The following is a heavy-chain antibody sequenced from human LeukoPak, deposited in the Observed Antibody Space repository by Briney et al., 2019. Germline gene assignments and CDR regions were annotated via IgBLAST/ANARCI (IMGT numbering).Heavy chain of an antibody. CDR1: GYTFTSYG. CDR3: ARDCSSTSCYWTNYYYYYGMDV. Sequence: GASVKVSCKASGYTFTSYGISWVRQAPGQGLEWMGWISAYNGNTNYAQKLQGRVTMTTDTSTSTAYMELRSLRSDDTAVYYCARDCSSTSCYWTNYYYYYGMDVWGQGTTVTVPS. D-gene: IGHD2-2*01. V-gene: IGHV1-18*01. J-gene: IGHJ6*02. CDR2: ISAYNGNT.